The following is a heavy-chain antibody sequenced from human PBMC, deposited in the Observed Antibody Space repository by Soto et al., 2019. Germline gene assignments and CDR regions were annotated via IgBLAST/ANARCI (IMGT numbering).Heavy chain of an antibody. D-gene: IGHD3-10*01. V-gene: IGHV3-33*01. CDR3: ATDKGIT. J-gene: IGHJ5*02. CDR1: GFTFSSYG. Sequence: GGSLRLSCAASGFTFSSYGMHWVRQAPGKGLEWVAVIWYDGSDKYYADSVKGRFTVSRDNSKNMLYLQMNSLRAEDTAVYYCATDKGITWGQGTLVTVSS. CDR2: IWYDGSDK.